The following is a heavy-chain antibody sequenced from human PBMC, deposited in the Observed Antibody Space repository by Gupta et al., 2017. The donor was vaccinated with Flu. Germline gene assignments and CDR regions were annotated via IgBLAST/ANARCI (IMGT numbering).Heavy chain of an antibody. Sequence: QVQLQESGPGLVQSAETLSPTCTISGGSVSPFYWTWIRQAPGKALEWIGYVHYTGSTNYNPSLKRRVTMSVDTSKNQFSLELSSVTAADTAVYYCARHAGFGVENWFNLWGQGTLVTVSS. CDR3: ARHAGFGVENWFNL. V-gene: IGHV4-59*08. CDR1: GGSVSPFY. J-gene: IGHJ5*02. D-gene: IGHD3-3*01. CDR2: VHYTGST.